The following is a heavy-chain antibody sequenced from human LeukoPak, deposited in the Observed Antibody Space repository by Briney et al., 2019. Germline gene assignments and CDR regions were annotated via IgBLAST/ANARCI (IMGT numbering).Heavy chain of an antibody. J-gene: IGHJ3*02. CDR3: ARPSGSYYDNAFDI. D-gene: IGHD1-26*01. V-gene: IGHV1-18*01. CDR1: GYTFTSYG. Sequence: ASVKVSCKASGYTFTSYGFTWVRQAPGQGLEWMGWISAYNGNTNYAQKLQGRVTMTTDTSTSTAYMELGSLRSDDTAVYYCARPSGSYYDNAFDIWGQGTMVTVSS. CDR2: ISAYNGNT.